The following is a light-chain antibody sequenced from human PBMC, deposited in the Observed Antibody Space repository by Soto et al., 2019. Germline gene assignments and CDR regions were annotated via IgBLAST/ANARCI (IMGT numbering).Light chain of an antibody. V-gene: IGKV1-5*01. J-gene: IGKJ1*01. CDR2: DAS. CDR3: QQYDSYSSWT. Sequence: DIQMTQSPSTLSASVEDRVTITCRASQSISWYLAWYQQKPGKAPKLLIYDASRLKSGVPSRFSGSGSGTEFPLTISSLQPDDLATYYCQQYDSYSSWTFGQGTKVEVK. CDR1: QSISWY.